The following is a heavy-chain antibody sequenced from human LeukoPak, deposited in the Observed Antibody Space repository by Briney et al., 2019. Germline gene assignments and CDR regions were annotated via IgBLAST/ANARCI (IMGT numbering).Heavy chain of an antibody. CDR1: GFTFSSYS. Sequence: GGSLRLSCAASGFTFSSYSMNWVRQAPGKGLEWVSSISSSSSYIYYADSVKGRFTISRDNAKNSLYLQMNSLRAEDTAVYYCARGWYDFPHAFDYWGQGTLVTVSS. CDR3: ARGWYDFPHAFDY. V-gene: IGHV3-21*01. J-gene: IGHJ4*02. D-gene: IGHD3-3*01. CDR2: ISSSSSYI.